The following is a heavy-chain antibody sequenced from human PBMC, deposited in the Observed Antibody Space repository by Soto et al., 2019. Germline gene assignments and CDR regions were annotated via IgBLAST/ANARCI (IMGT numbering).Heavy chain of an antibody. Sequence: SETLSLTCAASGGSISSSNLWSWVRQPPGKGLEWIGEIYHSGSTNYNPSLKSRVTISVDTSKNQFSLKLSSVTAADTAVYYCARHGRYSSGYSDYWGQGTLVTVSS. CDR2: IYHSGST. CDR3: ARHGRYSSGYSDY. CDR1: GGSISSSNL. D-gene: IGHD6-19*01. J-gene: IGHJ4*02. V-gene: IGHV4-4*02.